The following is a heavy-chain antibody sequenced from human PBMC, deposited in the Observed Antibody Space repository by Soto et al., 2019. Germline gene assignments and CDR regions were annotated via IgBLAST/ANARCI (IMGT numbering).Heavy chain of an antibody. CDR2: INAGNGNT. CDR1: GYTFTSYA. CDR3: ARCRCSSGWLHWYFDL. V-gene: IGHV1-3*01. J-gene: IGHJ2*01. Sequence: ASVKVSCKASGYTFTSYAMHWVRQAPGQRLEWMGWINAGNGNTKYSQKFQGRVTITRDTSASTAYMELSSLRSEDTAVYYCARCRCSSGWLHWYFDLWGRGTLVTVSS. D-gene: IGHD6-19*01.